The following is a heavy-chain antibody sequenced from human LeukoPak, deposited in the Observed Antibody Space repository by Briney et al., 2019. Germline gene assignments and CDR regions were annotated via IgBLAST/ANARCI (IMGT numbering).Heavy chain of an antibody. CDR1: EFTFSTYW. V-gene: IGHV3-7*01. CDR3: ARDPSGAYPEYFDY. D-gene: IGHD3-10*01. J-gene: IGHJ4*02. CDR2: INPDGSVS. Sequence: GGSLRLSCAASEFTFSTYWMSWVRQAPGKGLEWVAIINPDGSVSYYGDSVKGRFTISRDNARNSLYLQMNSLRVEDTALYYCARDPSGAYPEYFDYWGQGTLVTVSS.